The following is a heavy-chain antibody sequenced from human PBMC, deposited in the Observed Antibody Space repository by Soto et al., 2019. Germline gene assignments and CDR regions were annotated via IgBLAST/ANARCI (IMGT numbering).Heavy chain of an antibody. CDR3: TTFLGLHPQGPYYYGMDV. V-gene: IGHV3-15*07. J-gene: IGHJ6*02. CDR2: IKSKTDGGTT. D-gene: IGHD3-3*01. Sequence: GGSLRLSCAASGFTFSNAWMNWVRQAPGKGLEWVGRIKSKTDGGTTDYAAPVKGRFTISRDDSKNTLYLQMNSLKTEDTAVYYCTTFLGLHPQGPYYYGMDVWGQGTTVTVSS. CDR1: GFTFSNAW.